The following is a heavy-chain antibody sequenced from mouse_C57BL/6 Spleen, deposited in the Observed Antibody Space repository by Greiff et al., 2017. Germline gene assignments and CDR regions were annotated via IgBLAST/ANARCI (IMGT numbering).Heavy chain of an antibody. CDR3: ARPELGFDY. CDR1: GYTFTSYW. V-gene: IGHV1-64*01. CDR2: IHPNSGST. Sequence: QVQLQQPGAELVKPGASVKLSCKASGYTFTSYWMHWVKQRPGQGLEWIGMIHPNSGSTNSNEKFKSKATLNVDKSSSTAYMQLSSLTAEDSAVYYCARPELGFDYWGQGTTLTVSS. D-gene: IGHD3-1*01. J-gene: IGHJ2*01.